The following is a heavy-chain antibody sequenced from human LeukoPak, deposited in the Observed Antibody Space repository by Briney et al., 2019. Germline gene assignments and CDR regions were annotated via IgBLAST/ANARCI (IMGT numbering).Heavy chain of an antibody. CDR3: ARGMDSSFYYYYYMDV. J-gene: IGHJ6*03. V-gene: IGHV1-69*04. D-gene: IGHD2-2*03. Sequence: SVKVSCKASGGTFSSYAISWVRQAPGQGLEWMGRIIPILGIADYAQKFQGRVTITRNTSISTAYMELSSLRSEDTAVYYCARGMDSSFYYYYYMDVWGKGTTVTVSS. CDR1: GGTFSSYA. CDR2: IIPILGIA.